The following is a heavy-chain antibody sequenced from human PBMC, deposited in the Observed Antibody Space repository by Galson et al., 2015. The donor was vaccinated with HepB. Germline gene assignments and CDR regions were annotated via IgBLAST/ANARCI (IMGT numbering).Heavy chain of an antibody. J-gene: IGHJ4*02. CDR3: APGGGSRWFDY. V-gene: IGHV3-48*02. D-gene: IGHD4-23*01. CDR2: INSRSSPI. Sequence: SLRLSCAASGFSFSTYSMTWVRQAPGKGLEWVSYINSRSSPIFYADSVKGRFTISRDNSKNSVYLQMNSLRDEDTAVYYCAPGGGSRWFDYWGQGTLVTVSS. CDR1: GFSFSTYS.